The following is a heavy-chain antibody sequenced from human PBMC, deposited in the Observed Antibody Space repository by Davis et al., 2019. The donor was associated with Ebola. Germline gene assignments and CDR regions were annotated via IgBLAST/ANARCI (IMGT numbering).Heavy chain of an antibody. CDR2: INHSGST. Sequence: SETLSLTCAVYGGSFSGYYWSWIRQPPGKGLEWIGEINHSGSTNYNPSLKSRVTISLDTSKNQFSLKLSSVTAADTAVYYCARESYASGNYYTGYYYYGMDVWGQGTTVTVSS. CDR3: ARESYASGNYYTGYYYYGMDV. V-gene: IGHV4-34*01. CDR1: GGSFSGYY. J-gene: IGHJ6*02. D-gene: IGHD3-10*01.